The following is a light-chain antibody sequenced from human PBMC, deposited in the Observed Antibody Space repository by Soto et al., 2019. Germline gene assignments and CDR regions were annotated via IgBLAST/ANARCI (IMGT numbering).Light chain of an antibody. Sequence: QSALTQPPSASGSPGQSVTFSCIGTSSGVGAYNYVSWYQQHPGKAPKLMIYEVSKRPSGVPDRFSGSKSANTASLTVSGLQAEDEADYYCSSFAGSSNVIFGGGTKLTVL. V-gene: IGLV2-8*01. J-gene: IGLJ2*01. CDR3: SSFAGSSNVI. CDR1: SSGVGAYNY. CDR2: EVS.